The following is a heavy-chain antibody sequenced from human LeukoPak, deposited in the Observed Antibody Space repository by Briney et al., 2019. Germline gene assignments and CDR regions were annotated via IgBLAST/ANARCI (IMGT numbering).Heavy chain of an antibody. CDR2: IYYSGST. J-gene: IGHJ3*02. D-gene: IGHD3-10*01. CDR1: GGYIRSYY. Sequence: SETLSLTCTVSGGYIRSYYWSWIRQPPGKGLEWIGYIYYSGSTNYNPSLKSRVTISVDTSRNQFSLKLNSVTAADTAVYYCAKSNGYGLVDIWGQGTMVTVSS. CDR3: AKSNGYGLVDI. V-gene: IGHV4-59*12.